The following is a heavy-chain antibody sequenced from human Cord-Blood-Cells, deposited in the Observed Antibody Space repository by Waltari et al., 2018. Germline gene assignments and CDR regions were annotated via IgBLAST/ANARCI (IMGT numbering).Heavy chain of an antibody. CDR1: GSTFTSYY. V-gene: IGHV1-46*01. Sequence: QVQLVQSGAEVKKPGASVTVSCKASGSTFTSYYMPWVRPAPGQGLEWMGIINPSGGSTSYAQKFQGRVTMTRDTSTSTVYMELSSLRSEDTAVYYCATQASGDSSGYALAYWGQGTLVTVSS. D-gene: IGHD3-22*01. CDR2: INPSGGST. CDR3: ATQASGDSSGYALAY. J-gene: IGHJ4*02.